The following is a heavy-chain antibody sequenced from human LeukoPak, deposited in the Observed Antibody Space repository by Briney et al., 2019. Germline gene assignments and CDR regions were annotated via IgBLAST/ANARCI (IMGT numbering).Heavy chain of an antibody. V-gene: IGHV4-59*01. CDR2: IYSSGST. CDR1: GGSISNYY. D-gene: IGHD1-26*01. CDR3: ARLALLEVGATQTYYLDY. J-gene: IGHJ4*02. Sequence: PSETLSLTCTVSGGSISNYYWSWIRQPAGKGLEWSGYIYSSGSTNYNPSLKSRVTISVDTSKIQFSLKLSSVTAADTAVYYCARLALLEVGATQTYYLDYWGQGTLVTVSS.